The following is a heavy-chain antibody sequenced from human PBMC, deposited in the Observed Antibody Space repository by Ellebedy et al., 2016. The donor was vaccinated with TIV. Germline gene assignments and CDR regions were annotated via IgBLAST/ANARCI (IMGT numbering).Heavy chain of an antibody. Sequence: GESLKISXAASGFTFSDYYMSWIRQAPGKGLEWVSYISSSSSTIYYADSVKGRFTISRDNAKNSLYLQMNSLRDEDTAVYYCARDSLGYCSSTSCQSNYFDYWGQGTLVTVSS. CDR1: GFTFSDYY. V-gene: IGHV3-11*04. D-gene: IGHD2-2*01. CDR3: ARDSLGYCSSTSCQSNYFDY. CDR2: ISSSSSTI. J-gene: IGHJ4*02.